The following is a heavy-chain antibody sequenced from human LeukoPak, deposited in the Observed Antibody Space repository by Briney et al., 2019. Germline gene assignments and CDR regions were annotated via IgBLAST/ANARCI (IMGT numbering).Heavy chain of an antibody. Sequence: SETLSLTCTVSGGSISSGGYYWSWIRQHPGKGLEWIGYIYYSGSTYYNPSLKSRVTISVDTSKNQFSLKLSSVTAADTAVYYCARQPSITIFGVVIIHWFDPWGQGTLVTVSS. CDR1: GGSISSGGYY. D-gene: IGHD3-3*01. CDR2: IYYSGST. J-gene: IGHJ5*02. CDR3: ARQPSITIFGVVIIHWFDP. V-gene: IGHV4-31*03.